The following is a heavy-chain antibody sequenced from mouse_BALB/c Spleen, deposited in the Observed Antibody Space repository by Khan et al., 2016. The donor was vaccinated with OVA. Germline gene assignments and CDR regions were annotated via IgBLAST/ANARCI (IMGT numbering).Heavy chain of an antibody. J-gene: IGHJ4*01. CDR1: GYTFTTAG. D-gene: IGHD2-14*01. Sequence: QIQLVQSGPELKKPGETVRISCKASGYTFTTAGMQWVQKMPGKGLKWIGWINTHSGVPKYAEAFKGRFAFSLETSASTAYLQIMNLKMKDTATYYGARGGGAYYRNDGGAMEYWGQGTSVTVSS. CDR2: INTHSGVP. V-gene: IGHV9-4*02. CDR3: ARGGGAYYRNDGGAMEY.